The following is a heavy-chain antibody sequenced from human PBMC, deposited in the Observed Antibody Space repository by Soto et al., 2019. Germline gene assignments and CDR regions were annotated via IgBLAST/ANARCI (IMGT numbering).Heavy chain of an antibody. CDR3: ARGSTMVRARFDP. CDR1: GFIFSSFW. V-gene: IGHV3-74*01. CDR2: INSDGSST. Sequence: EVQLVESGGGLVQPGGSLRLSCADSGFIFSSFWMHWVRQAPGKGLVWVSRINSDGSSTSYADSVKGRFTISRDNAKNTLYRQMNSLRAEDTAVYYCARGSTMVRARFDPWGQGTLVTVSS. D-gene: IGHD3-10*01. J-gene: IGHJ5*02.